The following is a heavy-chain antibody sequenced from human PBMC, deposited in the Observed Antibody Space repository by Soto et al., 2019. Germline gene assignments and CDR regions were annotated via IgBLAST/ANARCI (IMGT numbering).Heavy chain of an antibody. CDR2: ISSSSSTI. J-gene: IGHJ3*02. CDR1: GFTFSSYS. Sequence: QPGGSLRLSCAASGFTFSSYSMNWVRQAPGKGLEWVSYISSSSSTIYYADSVKGRFTISRDNAKNSLYLQMNSLRAEDTAVYYCARDLAYCSSTSCYAEAFDIWGQGTMVTVSS. V-gene: IGHV3-48*01. CDR3: ARDLAYCSSTSCYAEAFDI. D-gene: IGHD2-2*01.